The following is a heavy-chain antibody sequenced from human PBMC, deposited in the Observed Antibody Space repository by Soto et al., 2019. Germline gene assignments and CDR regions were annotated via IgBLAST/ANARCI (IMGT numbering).Heavy chain of an antibody. Sequence: GGSLRLSCTASGFTFGGYAMTWFRQAPGKGLEWVGFIRTKAFGGTPEYAASVKGRFTISRDDSRNIAYLQMNSLKTEDTAVYYCTTGVTSRGMDVWGQGTTVTV. CDR1: GFTFGGYA. D-gene: IGHD2-21*02. V-gene: IGHV3-49*03. CDR2: IRTKAFGGTP. J-gene: IGHJ6*02. CDR3: TTGVTSRGMDV.